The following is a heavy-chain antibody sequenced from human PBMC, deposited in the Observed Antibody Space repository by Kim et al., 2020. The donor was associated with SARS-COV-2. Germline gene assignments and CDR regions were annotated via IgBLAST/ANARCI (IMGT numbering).Heavy chain of an antibody. CDR1: SGSISSYY. CDR2: IYYSGST. V-gene: IGHV4-59*08. Sequence: SETLSLTCTVSSGSISSYYWSWIRQPPGKGLEWIGYIYYSGSTNYNPSLKSRVTISVDTSKNQFSLKLSSVTAADTAVYYCARLSITMVRGVIRWWFDPWGQGTLVTVSS. J-gene: IGHJ5*02. D-gene: IGHD3-10*01. CDR3: ARLSITMVRGVIRWWFDP.